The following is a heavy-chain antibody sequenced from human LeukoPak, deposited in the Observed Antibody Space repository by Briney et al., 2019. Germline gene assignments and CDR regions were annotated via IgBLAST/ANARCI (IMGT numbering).Heavy chain of an antibody. CDR2: ISYDGSNK. J-gene: IGHJ4*02. Sequence: PGGSLRLSCAASGFTFSSYAMHWVRQAPGKGLEWVAVISYDGSNKYYADSVKGRFTISRDNSKNTLYLQMNSLRAEDTAVYYCAKPFGSSSWSFDYWGQGTLVTVSS. D-gene: IGHD6-13*01. CDR3: AKPFGSSSWSFDY. CDR1: GFTFSSYA. V-gene: IGHV3-30*04.